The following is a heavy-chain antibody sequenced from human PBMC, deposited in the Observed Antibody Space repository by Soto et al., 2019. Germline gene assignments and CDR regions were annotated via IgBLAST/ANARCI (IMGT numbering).Heavy chain of an antibody. V-gene: IGHV4-31*03. J-gene: IGHJ4*01. CDR3: AWVRGSGIHDQYYLDS. D-gene: IGHD3-10*01. CDR1: VGSISNCGYY. CDR2: IHYSGST. Sequence: LTCTVSVGSISNCGYYWDLVRQHPGKGLEWIGYIHYSGSTWYNPSLESRVTISVDTSKDQSSLKLRSVTAADTAVYYCAWVRGSGIHDQYYLDSSGYGPLFAVSS.